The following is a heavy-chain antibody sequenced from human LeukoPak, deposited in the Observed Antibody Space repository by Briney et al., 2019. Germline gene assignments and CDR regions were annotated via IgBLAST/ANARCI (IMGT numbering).Heavy chain of an antibody. D-gene: IGHD6-6*01. J-gene: IGHJ6*04. V-gene: IGHV4-34*01. CDR3: ARVSLAAGMRGDV. Sequence: PSETLSLTCAVYGGSFSGYYWSWIRQPPGKGLEWIGEINHSGSTNYNPSLKSRVTISVDTSKNQFSLKLSSVTAADTAVYYCARVSLAAGMRGDVWGKGTTGTVSS. CDR1: GGSFSGYY. CDR2: INHSGST.